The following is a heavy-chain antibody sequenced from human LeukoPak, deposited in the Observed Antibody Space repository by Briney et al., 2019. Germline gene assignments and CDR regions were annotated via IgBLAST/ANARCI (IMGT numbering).Heavy chain of an antibody. V-gene: IGHV1-18*01. CDR2: ISAYNGNT. J-gene: IGHJ4*02. D-gene: IGHD6-19*01. Sequence: GASVKVSCKASGYTFTSYGISWVRQAPGQGLEWMGWISAYNGNTNYAQKLQGRVTMTTDTSTSTAYMELRSLRSDDTAVYYCARGSAAGTTPYYFDYWGQGTLVTVSS. CDR1: GYTFTSYG. CDR3: ARGSAAGTTPYYFDY.